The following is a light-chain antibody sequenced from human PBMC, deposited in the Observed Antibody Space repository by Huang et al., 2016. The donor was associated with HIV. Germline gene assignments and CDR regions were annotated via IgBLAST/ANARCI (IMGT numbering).Light chain of an antibody. CDR2: AAS. J-gene: IGKJ2*01. CDR3: QRYNNAPYT. Sequence: DIQMTQSPSSLSTSVGDTVTITFRASPGIGNFLAWYQQKPGKVPTLLIYAASTLHSGVPSRFAGSGSGTDFTLTISSLQPEDVATYYCQRYNNAPYTFGQGTKLDIK. V-gene: IGKV1-27*01. CDR1: PGIGNF.